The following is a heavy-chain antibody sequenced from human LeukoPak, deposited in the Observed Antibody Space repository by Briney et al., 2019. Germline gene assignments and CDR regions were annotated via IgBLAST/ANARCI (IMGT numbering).Heavy chain of an antibody. CDR1: GFTFSSYS. CDR2: ISSSSNYI. D-gene: IGHD3-10*01. Sequence: GGSLRLSCAASGFTFSSYSMNWVRQAPGKGLEWVSSISSSSNYIYYVDSVKGRFTISRDNAKNSLYLQMNSLRAEDTAVNYCVTSRGDYWGQGTLVTVSS. CDR3: VTSRGDY. V-gene: IGHV3-21*01. J-gene: IGHJ4*02.